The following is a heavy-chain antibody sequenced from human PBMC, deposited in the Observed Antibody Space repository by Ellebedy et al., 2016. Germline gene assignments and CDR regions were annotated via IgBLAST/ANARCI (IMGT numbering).Heavy chain of an antibody. CDR3: AKDRGRPPDSFDR. Sequence: ASVKVSXKGSGDTLTTHGISWVRQAPGQGFEWMGWISAYNDYSPFAQRFQGRFTMTKDTSTNTFYMELSGLTSDDTAVYYCAKDRGRPPDSFDRWGQGTLVIVSS. CDR1: GDTLTTHG. CDR2: ISAYNDYS. J-gene: IGHJ4*02. D-gene: IGHD1-26*01. V-gene: IGHV1-18*01.